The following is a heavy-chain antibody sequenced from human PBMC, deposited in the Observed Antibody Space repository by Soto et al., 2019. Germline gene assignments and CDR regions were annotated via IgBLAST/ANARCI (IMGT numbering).Heavy chain of an antibody. CDR2: IYYSGST. CDR1: GGSISSGDYY. Sequence: QVQLQESGPGLVKPSQTLSLTCTVSGGSISSGDYYWSWIRQPPGKGLEWIGYIYYSGSTYYNPSLKSRVTISVDTSKNQFSLKLSSVTAADTAVYYCARSTDDFWSGYLDYYFDYWGQGTLVTVSS. V-gene: IGHV4-30-4*01. D-gene: IGHD3-3*01. CDR3: ARSTDDFWSGYLDYYFDY. J-gene: IGHJ4*02.